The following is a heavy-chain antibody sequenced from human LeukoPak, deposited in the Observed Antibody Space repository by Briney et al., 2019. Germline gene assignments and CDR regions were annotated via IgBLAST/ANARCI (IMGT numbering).Heavy chain of an antibody. Sequence: GGSLRLSCAASGFTFSNFGMHWVRQAPGEGLEWVAVIWYDGSSKYYADSMKGRFTISRDDSKNMLYLQMNSLRGEDTAVYYCARGLTSLNWLDPWGQGTLVTVSS. V-gene: IGHV3-33*01. CDR3: ARGLTSLNWLDP. J-gene: IGHJ5*02. CDR1: GFTFSNFG. CDR2: IWYDGSSK.